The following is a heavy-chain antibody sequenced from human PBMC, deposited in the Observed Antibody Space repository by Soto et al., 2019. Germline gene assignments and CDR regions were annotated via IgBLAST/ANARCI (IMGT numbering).Heavy chain of an antibody. CDR3: ARDAVVTRHYYYYYGMDV. Sequence: QVQLVESGGGVVQPGRSLRLSCAASGFTFSSYAMHWVRQAPGKGLEWVAVISYDGSNKYYADSVKGRFTISRDNSKNTLYLQMNRLRAEDTAVYYCARDAVVTRHYYYYYGMDVW. J-gene: IGHJ6*01. D-gene: IGHD2-15*01. CDR2: ISYDGSNK. CDR1: GFTFSSYA. V-gene: IGHV3-30-3*01.